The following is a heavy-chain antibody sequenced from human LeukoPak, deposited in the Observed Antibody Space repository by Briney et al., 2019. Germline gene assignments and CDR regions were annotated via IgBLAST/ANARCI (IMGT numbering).Heavy chain of an antibody. V-gene: IGHV5-51*01. CDR3: ATLQDVLFY. CDR1: GYSFARYW. J-gene: IGHJ4*02. Sequence: GESLKISCXGSGYSFARYWIGWVRQMTGKGLEWMRAIYPGDSDTRYSPSFQGQVTISADKSISTAYLQWSSLKASDTAIYYCATLQDVLFYWGQGTLVTVSS. D-gene: IGHD2-15*01. CDR2: IYPGDSDT.